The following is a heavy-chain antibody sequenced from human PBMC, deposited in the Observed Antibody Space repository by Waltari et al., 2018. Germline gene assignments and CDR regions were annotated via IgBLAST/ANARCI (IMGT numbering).Heavy chain of an antibody. CDR3: ASGGGELLRGYFVV. J-gene: IGHJ4*02. V-gene: IGHV4-34*01. D-gene: IGHD1-26*01. CDR2: INHSGST. Sequence: QVQLQQWGAGLLKPSETLSLTCAVYGGSFSGYYCSWIRQPPGKGLEWIGEINHSGSTNYNPSLKSRVTISVDTSKNQFSLKLSSVTAADTAVYYCASGGGELLRGYFVVWGQGTLVTVSS. CDR1: GGSFSGYY.